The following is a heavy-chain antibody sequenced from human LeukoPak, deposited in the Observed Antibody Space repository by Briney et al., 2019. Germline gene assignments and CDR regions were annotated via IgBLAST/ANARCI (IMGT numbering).Heavy chain of an antibody. CDR1: GFTVSSNY. J-gene: IGHJ4*02. Sequence: PGGSLRLSCAASGFTVSSNYMSWVRQAPGKGLEWVSVIYSGGSTYYADSVKGRFTISRGNSKNTLYLQMNSLRAEDTAVYYCAKGDDFWSGLSDYWGQGTLVTVSS. D-gene: IGHD3-3*01. CDR2: IYSGGST. V-gene: IGHV3-66*01. CDR3: AKGDDFWSGLSDY.